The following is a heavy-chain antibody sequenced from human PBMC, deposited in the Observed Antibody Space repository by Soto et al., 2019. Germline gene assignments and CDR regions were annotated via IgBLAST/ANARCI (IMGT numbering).Heavy chain of an antibody. CDR2: IKQDGSEK. V-gene: IGHV3-7*01. Sequence: GGSLRLSCAASGFTFSSYWMSWVRQAPGKGLEWVANIKQDGSEKYYVDSVKGRFTISRDNAKNSLYLQMNSLRAEDTAVYYCARSLIAAASNWFDPWGQGTLVTVSS. J-gene: IGHJ5*02. CDR3: ARSLIAAASNWFDP. D-gene: IGHD6-13*01. CDR1: GFTFSSYW.